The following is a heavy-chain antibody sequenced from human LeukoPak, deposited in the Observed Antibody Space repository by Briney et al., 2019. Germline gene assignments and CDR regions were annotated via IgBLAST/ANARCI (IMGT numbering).Heavy chain of an antibody. Sequence: GGSLRLSCAASGFTFSSYAMSWVRQAPGKGLEWVSSISGSGGNTYYRDSVKGRFTISRDNSKNTLFLQMNSLRVEDTAVYYCAKAVITDYNWLDPWGQGTLVTVSS. CDR3: AKAVITDYNWLDP. D-gene: IGHD4-17*01. J-gene: IGHJ5*02. CDR2: ISGSGGNT. CDR1: GFTFSSYA. V-gene: IGHV3-23*01.